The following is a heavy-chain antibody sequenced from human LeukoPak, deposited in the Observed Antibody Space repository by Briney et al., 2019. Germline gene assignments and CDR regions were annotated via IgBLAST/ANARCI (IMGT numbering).Heavy chain of an antibody. Sequence: SETLSLTCTVSGGSISSSSYYWGWIRQPPGKGLEWIGSIYYSGSTYYNPSLKSRVTISVDTSKNQFSLKLSSVTAADTAVYYCAREVSPPGGYYYYYMDVWGKGTTVTVSS. CDR1: GGSISSSSYY. CDR3: AREVSPPGGYYYYYMDV. J-gene: IGHJ6*03. D-gene: IGHD2-8*01. CDR2: IYYSGST. V-gene: IGHV4-39*07.